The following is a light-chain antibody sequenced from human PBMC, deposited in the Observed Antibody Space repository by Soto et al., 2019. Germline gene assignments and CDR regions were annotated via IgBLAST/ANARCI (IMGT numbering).Light chain of an antibody. CDR3: GTWGSSLIAL. V-gene: IGLV1-51*02. CDR1: SSNIGSND. J-gene: IGLJ1*01. Sequence: QSVLTQPPSVSAAPGQKVTISCSGNSSNIGSNDVSWYQQLPGKAPKLLIYEDSQRPSGIPDRFSGSKSGTSATLGITGLQTGDDADYYCGTWGSSLIALFGTGTKVTVL. CDR2: EDS.